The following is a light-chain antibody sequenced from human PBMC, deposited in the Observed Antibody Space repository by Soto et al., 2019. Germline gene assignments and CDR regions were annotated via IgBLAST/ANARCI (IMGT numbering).Light chain of an antibody. V-gene: IGKV3-20*01. J-gene: IGKJ1*01. CDR1: QSVSSSY. CDR3: QQYNNTPWT. Sequence: EIVLTQSPGTLSFSPGERATLSCRASQSVSSSYLAWYQQKPGQAPRLLIYGASSRATGIPDRFSGSGSGTDFTLTISRLEPEDFAVYYCQQYNNTPWTFGQGTKVDIK. CDR2: GAS.